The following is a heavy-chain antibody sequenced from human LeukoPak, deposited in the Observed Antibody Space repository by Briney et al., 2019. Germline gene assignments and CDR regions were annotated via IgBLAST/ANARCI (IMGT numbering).Heavy chain of an antibody. CDR1: GFTFSSYS. CDR2: ISSSSSYI. CDR3: AREASNLRFLEWLLSPSDY. J-gene: IGHJ4*02. D-gene: IGHD3-3*01. Sequence: GGSLRLSCAASGFTFSSYSMNWVRQAPGKGLEWVSSISSSSSYIYYADSVKGRFTISRDNAKNSLYLQMNSLGAEDTAVYYCAREASNLRFLEWLLSPSDYWGQGTLVTVSS. V-gene: IGHV3-21*01.